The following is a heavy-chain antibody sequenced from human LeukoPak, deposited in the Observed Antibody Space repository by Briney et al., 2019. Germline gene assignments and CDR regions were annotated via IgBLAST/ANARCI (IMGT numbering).Heavy chain of an antibody. CDR1: GFSFSSYN. V-gene: IGHV3-21*01. J-gene: IGHJ1*01. CDR3: AREEHFPYFQH. CDR2: ISSSSSYI. Sequence: PGGSLRLSCAASGFSFSSYNMNWVRQAPGKGLEWVSSISSSSSYIYYADSVKGRFTISRDNAKNSLYLQMNSLRAEDTAVYYCAREEHFPYFQHWGQGTLVTVSS. D-gene: IGHD1/OR15-1a*01.